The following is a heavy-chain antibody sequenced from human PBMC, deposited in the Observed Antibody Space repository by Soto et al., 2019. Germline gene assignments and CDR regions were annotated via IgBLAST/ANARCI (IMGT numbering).Heavy chain of an antibody. Sequence: SQTLSLTCAISGDSVSSTSDVWNWIRQSPARGLAWLGRTYYRSRWYYDCEVSVKARITKSPDTSKNQFSLQLNSVTPEGTAVYYCTRARITGTFGSWGQGTLVTVSS. CDR1: GDSVSSTSDV. CDR2: TYYRSRWYY. D-gene: IGHD1-7*01. J-gene: IGHJ4*02. V-gene: IGHV6-1*01. CDR3: TRARITGTFGS.